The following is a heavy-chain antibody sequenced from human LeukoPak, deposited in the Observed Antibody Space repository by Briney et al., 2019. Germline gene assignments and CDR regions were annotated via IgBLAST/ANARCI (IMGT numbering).Heavy chain of an antibody. CDR3: ARGSGLATIRGAFDI. V-gene: IGHV1-46*02. Sequence: GASVKVSCKASGYRFNSYYMHWVRQAPGQGLEWMGIIDPSSGGTSYAQKFQGRVTMTRDTSTSAVNMELRSLRSEDTAVYHCARGSGLATIRGAFDIWGRGTMVTVSS. CDR1: GYRFNSYY. D-gene: IGHD5-12*01. J-gene: IGHJ3*02. CDR2: IDPSSGGT.